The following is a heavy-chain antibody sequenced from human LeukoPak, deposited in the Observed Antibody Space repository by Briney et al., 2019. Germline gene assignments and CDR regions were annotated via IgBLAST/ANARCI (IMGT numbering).Heavy chain of an antibody. J-gene: IGHJ6*02. Sequence: ASVKVSCKVSGYTLTELSMHWVRQAPGKGLEWMGGFDPEDGETIYAQKFQGRVTMTTDTSTSTAYMELRSLRSDDTAVYYCARDFAVTTQKYYYYYGMDVWGQGTTVTVSS. CDR2: FDPEDGET. CDR1: GYTLTELS. V-gene: IGHV1-24*01. CDR3: ARDFAVTTQKYYYYYGMDV. D-gene: IGHD4-11*01.